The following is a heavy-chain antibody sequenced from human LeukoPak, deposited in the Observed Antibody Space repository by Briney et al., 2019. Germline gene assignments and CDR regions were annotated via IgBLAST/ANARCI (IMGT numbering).Heavy chain of an antibody. CDR2: IYYSGST. V-gene: IGHV4-39*01. CDR1: GDSISSSGYY. J-gene: IGHJ4*02. CDR3: ARHRAGAGKYFDY. Sequence: SETLSLTCTVSGDSISSSGYYWGWLRQPPGEGLEWIGSIYYSGSTFYNRSLKSRVTMSVDTSKYRLSLKVSSVTAADTAVYFCARHRAGAGKYFDYWGQGTLVTVSS. D-gene: IGHD1-26*01.